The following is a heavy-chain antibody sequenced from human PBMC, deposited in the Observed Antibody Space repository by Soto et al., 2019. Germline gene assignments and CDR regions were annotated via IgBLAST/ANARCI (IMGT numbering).Heavy chain of an antibody. V-gene: IGHV4-30-2*01. Sequence: SETLSLTCAVSGGSISSGGYSWSWIRQPPGKGLEWIGYIYHSGSTYYNPSLKSRVTISVDRSKNQFSLKLSSVTAADTAVYDCARDRITGTWFDPWGQGTLVTVSS. CDR1: GGSISSGGYS. CDR3: ARDRITGTWFDP. CDR2: IYHSGST. J-gene: IGHJ5*02. D-gene: IGHD1-20*01.